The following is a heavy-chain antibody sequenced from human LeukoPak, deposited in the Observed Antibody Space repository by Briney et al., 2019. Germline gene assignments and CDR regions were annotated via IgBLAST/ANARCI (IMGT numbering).Heavy chain of an antibody. V-gene: IGHV3-33*01. J-gene: IGHJ4*02. CDR3: AREYCTNGVCYHHYFDY. Sequence: AGGSLRLSCAASGCTFSSYGMHWVHQAPGKGLEWVAVIWYDGSNKYYADSVKGRFTISRDNSKNTLYLQMNSLRAEDTAVYYCAREYCTNGVCYHHYFDYWGQGTLVTVSS. D-gene: IGHD2-8*01. CDR2: IWYDGSNK. CDR1: GCTFSSYG.